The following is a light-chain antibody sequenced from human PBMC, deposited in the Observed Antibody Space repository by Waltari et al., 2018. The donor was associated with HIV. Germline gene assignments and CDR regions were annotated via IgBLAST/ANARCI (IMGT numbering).Light chain of an antibody. CDR3: GTWETSLRAGI. Sequence: QSVLTQPPSVSAAPGQQVTISCSGSSSNIGNAYVSWYQHLPGPAPKVVMEEDNKRPSGSPDRFAGSKSGTSATLVITGLQNGDEADYYCGTWETSLRAGIFGGGTKLTV. V-gene: IGLV1-51*01. CDR2: EDN. J-gene: IGLJ2*01. CDR1: SSNIGNAY.